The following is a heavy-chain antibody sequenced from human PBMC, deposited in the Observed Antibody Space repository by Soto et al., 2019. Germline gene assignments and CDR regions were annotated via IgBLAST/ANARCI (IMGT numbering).Heavy chain of an antibody. V-gene: IGHV1-46*01. CDR2: INPSGGST. Sequence: QVQLVQSGAEVKKPGASVKVSCKASGYTFTSYYMHWVRQAPGQGLEWMGIINPSGGSTSYAQKFQRRVTMTRDTSTSTVYMGLSSMRSEDTAVYYCALTSSGQYYFDYWGQGTLVTVSS. J-gene: IGHJ4*02. CDR1: GYTFTSYY. D-gene: IGHD3-22*01. CDR3: ALTSSGQYYFDY.